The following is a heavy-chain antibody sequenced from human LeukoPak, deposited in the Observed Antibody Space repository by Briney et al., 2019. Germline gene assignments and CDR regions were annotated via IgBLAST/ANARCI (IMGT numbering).Heavy chain of an antibody. CDR1: GGSFSGYY. Sequence: SETLSLTCAVYGGSFSGYYWSWIRQPPGKGLEWIGEIYHSGSTNYNPSLKSRVTISVDKSKNQFSLKLSSVTAADTAVYYCARARYQPDYYYYYMDVWGKGTTVTVSS. CDR3: ARARYQPDYYYYYMDV. D-gene: IGHD2-2*01. CDR2: IYHSGST. J-gene: IGHJ6*03. V-gene: IGHV4-34*01.